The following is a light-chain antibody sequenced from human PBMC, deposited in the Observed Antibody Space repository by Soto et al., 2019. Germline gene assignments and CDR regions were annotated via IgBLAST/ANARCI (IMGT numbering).Light chain of an antibody. CDR1: ESIDRW. CDR3: QQFNNLPYT. V-gene: IGKV1-5*03. CDR2: KAS. J-gene: IGKJ2*01. Sequence: DIQMTQSPSTLSASVGDRVTITCRASESIDRWLAWHQQKPGRAPKVLISKASSLESGVPSRFSGSGFGTEFTLTISSLQPEDIATYYCQQFNNLPYTFGQGTKLEIK.